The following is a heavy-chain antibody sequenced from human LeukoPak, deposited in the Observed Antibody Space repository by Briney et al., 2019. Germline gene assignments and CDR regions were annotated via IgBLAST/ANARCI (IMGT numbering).Heavy chain of an antibody. Sequence: PSETLSLTCTVSGGSISSYYWSWVRQPPGKGLEWIGYIYYSGSTNYNPSLKSRVTISVDTSKNQFSLKLSSVTAADTAVYYCARAVRLVPDIWGQGTMVTVSS. V-gene: IGHV4-59*01. D-gene: IGHD6-19*01. CDR1: GGSISSYY. CDR2: IYYSGST. J-gene: IGHJ3*02. CDR3: ARAVRLVPDI.